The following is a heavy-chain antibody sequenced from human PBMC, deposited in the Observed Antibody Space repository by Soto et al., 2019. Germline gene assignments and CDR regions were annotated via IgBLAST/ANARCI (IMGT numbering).Heavy chain of an antibody. D-gene: IGHD6-19*01. CDR1: DDSFRGAEYY. CDR3: ARGPAYIDGWRTFDL. Sequence: LSLTCTVSDDSFRGAEYYWSWIRQPIGKGPEWIGYTYYNGDTKYNPALRSRVTMSEDTSKNQFSLRLSSVTAADTAVYFCARGPAYIDGWRTFDLWGRGILVTVSS. V-gene: IGHV4-61*08. J-gene: IGHJ4*02. CDR2: TYYNGDT.